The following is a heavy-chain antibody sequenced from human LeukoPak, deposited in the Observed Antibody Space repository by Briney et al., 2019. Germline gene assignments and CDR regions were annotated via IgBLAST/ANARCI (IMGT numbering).Heavy chain of an antibody. V-gene: IGHV4-39*07. CDR1: GGSISSSNYC. D-gene: IGHD3-10*01. J-gene: IGHJ4*02. CDR3: ARDPYYGSGPPDY. CDR2: IYYSGST. Sequence: KASETLSLTCTVYGGSISSSNYCWGWIRQPPGKGLDWIGNIYYSGSTYYNPSLRSRVTISVDTSKSQFSLNLSSVTAADTAVYYCARDPYYGSGPPDYWGQGTLVTVSS.